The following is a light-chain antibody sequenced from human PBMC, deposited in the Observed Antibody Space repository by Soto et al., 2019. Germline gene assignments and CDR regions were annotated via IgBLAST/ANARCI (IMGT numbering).Light chain of an antibody. CDR2: GGS. CDR3: QQYSSSRT. CDR1: QSVSSS. Sequence: EVVLTQSPATLSLSPGDTATLSCGASQSVSSSLAWYQQKPGQAPRLLIYGGSSRATGIPVRFSGSGSETDFTLTITRLEPEDFAMYYCQQYSSSRTFGQGTKVDIK. J-gene: IGKJ1*01. V-gene: IGKV3-20*01.